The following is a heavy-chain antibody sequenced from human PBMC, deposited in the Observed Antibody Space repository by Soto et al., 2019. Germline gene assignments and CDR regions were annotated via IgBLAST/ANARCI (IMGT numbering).Heavy chain of an antibody. CDR3: AKLLAGVLRSGYFDY. CDR2: ISGSGGST. V-gene: IGHV3-23*01. CDR1: GFTFSSYA. D-gene: IGHD2-21*01. Sequence: EVQLLESGGGLAQPGGSLRLSCAAFGFTFSSYAMSWVRQAPGKGLEWVSAISGSGGSTYYADSVKGRFTISRDNSKNTLYLQMNSLRAEDTAVYYCAKLLAGVLRSGYFDYWGQGTLVTVSS. J-gene: IGHJ4*02.